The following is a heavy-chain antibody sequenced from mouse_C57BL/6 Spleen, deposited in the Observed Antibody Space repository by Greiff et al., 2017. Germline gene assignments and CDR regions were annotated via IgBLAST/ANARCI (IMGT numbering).Heavy chain of an antibody. CDR3: ARYYYGSSEGFAY. CDR2: IYPGDGDT. V-gene: IGHV1-82*01. Sequence: VQRVESGPELVKPGASVKISCKASGYAFSSSWMNWVKQRPGKGLEWIGRIYPGDGDTNYNGKFKGKATLTADKSSSTAYMQLSSLTSEDSAVYFCARYYYGSSEGFAYWGQGTLVTVSA. CDR1: GYAFSSSW. D-gene: IGHD1-1*01. J-gene: IGHJ3*01.